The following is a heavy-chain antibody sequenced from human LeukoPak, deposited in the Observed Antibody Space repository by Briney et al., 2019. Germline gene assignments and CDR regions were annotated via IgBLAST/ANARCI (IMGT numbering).Heavy chain of an antibody. CDR3: AKVGPITMIVVVMGAFDI. V-gene: IGHV3-23*01. D-gene: IGHD3-22*01. J-gene: IGHJ3*02. CDR1: GFTFSSYA. CDR2: ISGSGGST. Sequence: GGSLRLSCAASGFTFSSYAMSWVRRAPGKGLEWVSAISGSGGSTYYADSVKGRFTISRDNSKNTLYLQMNSLRAEDTAVYYCAKVGPITMIVVVMGAFDIWGQGTMVTVSS.